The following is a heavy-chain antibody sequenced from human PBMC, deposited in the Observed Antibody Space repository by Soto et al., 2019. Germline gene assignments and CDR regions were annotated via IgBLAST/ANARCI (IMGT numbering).Heavy chain of an antibody. D-gene: IGHD3-22*01. J-gene: IGHJ6*02. V-gene: IGHV1-8*01. Sequence: ASVKVSCKASGDTFTSYDINWGRQATGHGLEWMGWMSPNSDNTGYAQMFQGRVTLTRNTSIRTAYVELSSLRSEDTAVYYCARDRGRPDLRDTHYYDSSDLDYGMDVWGQGTTVTVSS. CDR2: MSPNSDNT. CDR3: ARDRGRPDLRDTHYYDSSDLDYGMDV. CDR1: GDTFTSYD.